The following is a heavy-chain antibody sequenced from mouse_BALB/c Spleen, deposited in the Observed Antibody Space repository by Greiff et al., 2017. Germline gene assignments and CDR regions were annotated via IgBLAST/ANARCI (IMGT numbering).Heavy chain of an antibody. V-gene: IGHV1-55*01. CDR2: IYPGSGST. CDR3: ARGGWLLDY. CDR1: GYNFTSYW. D-gene: IGHD2-3*01. Sequence: QVQLQQPGAELVKPGTSVKLSCKASGYNFTSYWINWVKLRPGQGLEWIGDIYPGSGSTNYNEKFKSKATLTVDTSSSTAYMQLSSLASEDSALYYCARGGWLLDYWGQGTTLTVSS. J-gene: IGHJ2*01.